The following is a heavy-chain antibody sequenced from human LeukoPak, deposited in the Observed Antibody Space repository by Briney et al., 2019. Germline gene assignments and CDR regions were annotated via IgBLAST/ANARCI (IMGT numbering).Heavy chain of an antibody. CDR3: AGGYYDSSGYYYSPSDY. D-gene: IGHD3-22*01. CDR1: GFTFSSYA. V-gene: IGHV3-23*01. J-gene: IGHJ4*02. CDR2: ISGSGGST. Sequence: GGSLRLSCAASGFTFSSYAMSWVRQAPGKGLEWVSAISGSGGSTYYADSVKGRFTISRDNSKNTLYLQVNSLRAEDTAVYYCAGGYYDSSGYYYSPSDYWGQGTLVTVSS.